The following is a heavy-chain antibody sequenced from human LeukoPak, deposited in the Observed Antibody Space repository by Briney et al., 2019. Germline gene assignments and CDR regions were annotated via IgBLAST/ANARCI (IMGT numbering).Heavy chain of an antibody. CDR1: GGTFSSYA. Sequence: SVKVSCKASGGTFSSYAISWVRQAPGQGLEWMGGIIPIFGTPNYAQKFQGRVTITADESTSTAYMELRSLRSDDTAVYYCARDTTVVTSYYYGMDVWGQGTTVTVSS. CDR2: IIPIFGTP. D-gene: IGHD4-23*01. CDR3: ARDTTVVTSYYYGMDV. V-gene: IGHV1-69*13. J-gene: IGHJ6*02.